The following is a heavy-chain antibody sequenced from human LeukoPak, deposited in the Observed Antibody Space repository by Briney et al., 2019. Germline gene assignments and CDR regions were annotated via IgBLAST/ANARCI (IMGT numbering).Heavy chain of an antibody. CDR3: ARDGKLPDY. V-gene: IGHV3-30*03. CDR2: ISYDGSNK. Sequence: GSLRLSCAASGFTFSSYGMHWVRQTPGKGLEWVAVISYDGSNKYYADSVKGRFTISRDNSKNTLYLQMNSLRAEDTAVYYCARDGKLPDYWGQGTLVTVSS. J-gene: IGHJ4*02. D-gene: IGHD1-26*01. CDR1: GFTFSSYG.